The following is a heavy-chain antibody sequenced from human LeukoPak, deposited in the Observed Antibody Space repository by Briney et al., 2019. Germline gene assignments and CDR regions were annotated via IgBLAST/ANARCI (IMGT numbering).Heavy chain of an antibody. CDR3: ARATYYYDSSGYSLGY. V-gene: IGHV3-30-3*01. Sequence: PGGSLRLSCAASGFTFSSYAMHWVRQAPGKGLEGVAVISFDGSNKYYADSVKGRFTISRDNSKNTLYLQMNSLRAEDTAVYCCARATYYYDSSGYSLGYWGQGTLVTVSS. D-gene: IGHD3-22*01. CDR1: GFTFSSYA. J-gene: IGHJ4*02. CDR2: ISFDGSNK.